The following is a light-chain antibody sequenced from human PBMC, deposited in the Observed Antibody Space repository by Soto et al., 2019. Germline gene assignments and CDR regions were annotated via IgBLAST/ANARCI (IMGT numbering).Light chain of an antibody. J-gene: IGKJ1*01. V-gene: IGKV3-20*01. Sequence: IVLTQSPGTLSLSPGERATLSCRASQSVGSNFLAWYQQKRGQAPRILIYAASNRASGIPDRFSGSGSGSDFTLTISRLEPEDFAVYYCQQYGSPPWAVGQGTGVEI. CDR2: AAS. CDR3: QQYGSPPWA. CDR1: QSVGSNF.